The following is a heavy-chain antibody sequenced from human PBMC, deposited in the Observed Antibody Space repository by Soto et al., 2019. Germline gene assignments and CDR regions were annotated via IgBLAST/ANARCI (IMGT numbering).Heavy chain of an antibody. J-gene: IGHJ4*02. CDR3: ARSYGMNFHY. Sequence: SETLSLTCAVYGGSFSGYYWNCIRQPPGKGLEWIGEINHSGSTNYNPSLKSRVTISVDTSKNQFSLKLSSVTAADTAVYYCARSYGMNFHYWDQATLITVPQ. CDR2: INHSGST. V-gene: IGHV4-34*01. CDR1: GGSFSGYY. D-gene: IGHD5-18*01.